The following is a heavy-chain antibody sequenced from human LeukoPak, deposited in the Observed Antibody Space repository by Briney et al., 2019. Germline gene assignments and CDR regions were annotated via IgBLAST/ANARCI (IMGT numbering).Heavy chain of an antibody. Sequence: GGSLRLSCAASGFTFSSYAMCWVRQAPGKGLEWVSAISGSGGSTYYADSVKGRFTISRDNSKNTLYLQMNSLRAEDTAVYYCAKDFEVVSGVYYYDSSGYYFDYWGQGTLVTVSS. CDR2: ISGSGGST. V-gene: IGHV3-23*01. D-gene: IGHD3-22*01. CDR1: GFTFSSYA. CDR3: AKDFEVVSGVYYYDSSGYYFDY. J-gene: IGHJ4*02.